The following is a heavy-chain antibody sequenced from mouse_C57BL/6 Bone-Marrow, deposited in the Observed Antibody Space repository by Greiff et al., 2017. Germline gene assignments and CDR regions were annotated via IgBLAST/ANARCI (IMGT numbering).Heavy chain of an antibody. Sequence: QQPGAELVKPGASVKLSCKASGYTFTSYWMHWVKQRPGQGLEWIGMIHPNSGSTNYNEKFKSKATLTVDKSSSTAYMQLSSLTSEDSAVYYCARWGRGYAMDYWGQGTSVTVSS. CDR3: ARWGRGYAMDY. D-gene: IGHD6-1*01. V-gene: IGHV1-64*01. CDR2: IHPNSGST. CDR1: GYTFTSYW. J-gene: IGHJ4*01.